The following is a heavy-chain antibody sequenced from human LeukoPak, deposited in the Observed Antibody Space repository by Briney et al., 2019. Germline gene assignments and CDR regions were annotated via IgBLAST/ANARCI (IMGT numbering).Heavy chain of an antibody. D-gene: IGHD3-10*01. CDR2: IYHSGST. J-gene: IGHJ4*02. CDR3: ASSDYYGSGNWY. Sequence: SETLSLTCTVSGGSISSYYWSWIRQPPGKGLEWIGSIYHSGSTYYNPSLKSRVTISVDTSKNQFSLKLSSVTAADTAVYYCASSDYYGSGNWYWGQGTLVTVSS. V-gene: IGHV4-59*08. CDR1: GGSISSYY.